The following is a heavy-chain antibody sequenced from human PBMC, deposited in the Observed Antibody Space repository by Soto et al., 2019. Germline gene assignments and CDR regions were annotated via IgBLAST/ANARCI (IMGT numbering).Heavy chain of an antibody. D-gene: IGHD2-2*01. CDR1: GFTISSHW. Sequence: GGSLRLSCAASGFTISSHWMHWVRRAPGKGLVWVSRINGDGSTTNYADSVKGRFTISRDNARNTLYLQMNSLRADDTAVYYCARESAPAALPPSSLMDVWGQGTTVTVSS. CDR3: ARESAPAALPPSSLMDV. J-gene: IGHJ6*02. V-gene: IGHV3-74*01. CDR2: INGDGSTT.